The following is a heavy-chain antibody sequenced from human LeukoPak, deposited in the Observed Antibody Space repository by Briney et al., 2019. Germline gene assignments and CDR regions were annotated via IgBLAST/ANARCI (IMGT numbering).Heavy chain of an antibody. Sequence: ASVKVSCKPSGYTFTSYGISWVRQAPGQGLEWMGWISAYNGNTNYAQKLQGRVTMTTDTFTSTAYMELRSLRSDDTAVYYCARDSSSSLAFDIWGQGTMVTVSS. CDR2: ISAYNGNT. D-gene: IGHD6-6*01. CDR1: GYTFTSYG. CDR3: ARDSSSSLAFDI. V-gene: IGHV1-18*01. J-gene: IGHJ3*02.